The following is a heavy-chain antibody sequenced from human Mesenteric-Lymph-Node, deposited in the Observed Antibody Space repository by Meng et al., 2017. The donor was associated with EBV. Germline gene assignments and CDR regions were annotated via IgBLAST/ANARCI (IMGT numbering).Heavy chain of an antibody. Sequence: LLVQSGSEVKKPGASVKVSCKASGYIFESYRVHWARQAPGQRLEWMGWINPAFGNTDYSQKFQGKVTITSDTSASTAYMDLTSLTPEDTAVYFCARDAGDYVLDYWGQGTLVTVSS. J-gene: IGHJ4*02. D-gene: IGHD4-17*01. CDR1: GYIFESYR. CDR3: ARDAGDYVLDY. V-gene: IGHV1-3*01. CDR2: INPAFGNT.